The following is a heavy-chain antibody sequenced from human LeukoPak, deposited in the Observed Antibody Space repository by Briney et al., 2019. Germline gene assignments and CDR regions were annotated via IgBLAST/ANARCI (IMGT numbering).Heavy chain of an antibody. CDR2: IYNGGTT. V-gene: IGHV3-66*02. CDR1: GVTSNY. CDR3: AGGGEAARSLHY. D-gene: IGHD6-6*01. Sequence: PGGSLRLSCAASGVTSNYFTWVRQAPGKGLEWVSVIYNGGTTYYADSVKGRFTISSDNSKSTLFVYLQMNSLRTDDTAVYYCAGGGEAARSLHYWGQGTLVTVSS. J-gene: IGHJ4*02.